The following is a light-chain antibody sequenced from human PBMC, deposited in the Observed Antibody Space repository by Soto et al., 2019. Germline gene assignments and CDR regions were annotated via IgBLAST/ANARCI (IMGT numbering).Light chain of an antibody. CDR1: SSDVGGCNY. Sequence: QSALTQPASVSGSPGQSITISCTRTSSDVGGCNYVSWYQQHPGKAPKLIIYDVNNRPSGVSNRFSGSKSGNTASLTISGLRAEDEADYHCSSCTTSSTVVFGGGTKLTVL. J-gene: IGLJ2*01. V-gene: IGLV2-14*01. CDR3: SSCTTSSTVV. CDR2: DVN.